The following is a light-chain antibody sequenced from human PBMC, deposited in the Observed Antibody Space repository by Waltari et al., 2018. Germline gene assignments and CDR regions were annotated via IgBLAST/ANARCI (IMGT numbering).Light chain of an antibody. V-gene: IGKV1-39*01. CDR1: QSKTTY. CDR3: QQRFSS. CDR2: EAS. J-gene: IGKJ3*01. Sequence: DFQMTQSPSSLSASVGDRVTITCRASQSKTTYLNWYQQRPGKAPKLLLYEASNLQSGVPTRFRGSGSGTDFSLPISSLQPEVFASCFFQQRFSSFGPGTKVDIQ.